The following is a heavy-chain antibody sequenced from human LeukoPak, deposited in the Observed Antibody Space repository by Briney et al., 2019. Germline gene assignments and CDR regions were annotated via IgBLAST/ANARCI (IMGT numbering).Heavy chain of an antibody. CDR1: GGSFSGYY. Sequence: SETLSLTRAVYGGSFSGYYWSWIRQPPGKGLEWIGEINHSGSTNYNPSLKSRVTISVDTSKNQFSLKLSSVTAADTAVYYCARSGYCSSTSCYKIDPWGQGTLVTVSS. J-gene: IGHJ5*02. V-gene: IGHV4-34*01. D-gene: IGHD2-2*02. CDR2: INHSGST. CDR3: ARSGYCSSTSCYKIDP.